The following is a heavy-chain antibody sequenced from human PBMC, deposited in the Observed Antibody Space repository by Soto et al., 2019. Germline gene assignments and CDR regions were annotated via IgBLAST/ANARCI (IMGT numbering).Heavy chain of an antibody. CDR3: AKGPDVYYYGSGSWFDY. D-gene: IGHD3-10*01. Sequence: EVQLLESGGGLVQPGGSLRLSCAASGFTFSSYAMSWVRQAPGKGLEWVSAISGSGGSTYYADSVKGRFTISRDNSKNTLHLQMNSLRAEDTAVYYCAKGPDVYYYGSGSWFDYWGQGTLVTVSS. CDR2: ISGSGGST. V-gene: IGHV3-23*01. CDR1: GFTFSSYA. J-gene: IGHJ4*02.